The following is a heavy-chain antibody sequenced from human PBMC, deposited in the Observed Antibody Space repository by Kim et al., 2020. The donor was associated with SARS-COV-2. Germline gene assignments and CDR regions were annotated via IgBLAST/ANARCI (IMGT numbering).Heavy chain of an antibody. CDR3: ARDPSSGCSGGSCYSPYYYGMDV. Sequence: ASVKVSCKASGYTFTSYYMHWVRQAPGQGLEWMGIINPSGGSTSYAQKFQGRVTMTRDTSTSTVYMELSSLRSEDTAVYYCARDPSSGCSGGSCYSPYYYGMDVWGQGTTVTVSS. D-gene: IGHD2-15*01. CDR1: GYTFTSYY. J-gene: IGHJ6*02. CDR2: INPSGGST. V-gene: IGHV1-46*01.